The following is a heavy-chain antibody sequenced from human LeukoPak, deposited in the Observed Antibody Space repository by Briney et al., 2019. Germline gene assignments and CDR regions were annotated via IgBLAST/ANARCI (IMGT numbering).Heavy chain of an antibody. J-gene: IGHJ6*02. CDR2: ICNSGSTI. CDR3: ERDAAAAGYDYYGMDV. V-gene: IGHV3-11*01. D-gene: IGHD6-13*01. CDR1: GFTFSDYY. Sequence: PGGSLRLSCAASGFTFSDYYMSWVRQSPGKGLEWVSYICNSGSTIYYADSVKRRFTIPRDNAKNSLYLKMKSVRAEDAAVYFCERDAAAAGYDYYGMDVWSQGTTVTVYS.